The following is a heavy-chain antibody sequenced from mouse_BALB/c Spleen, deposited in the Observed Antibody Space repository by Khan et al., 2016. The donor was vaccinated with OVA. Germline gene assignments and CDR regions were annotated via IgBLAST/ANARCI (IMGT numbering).Heavy chain of an antibody. Sequence: EVQLQESGPSLVKPSQTLSLTCSVTGDSITSGYWSWIRKFPGNKLEYMGYMIYTGYTDYNPSLKSRIAIPRHTSKNQYSLQLNSVTAEDTATYYCARSAYRYAFAYWGQGTLVTVSA. J-gene: IGHJ3*01. CDR1: GDSITSGY. D-gene: IGHD2-14*01. CDR3: ARSAYRYAFAY. V-gene: IGHV3-8*02. CDR2: MIYTGYT.